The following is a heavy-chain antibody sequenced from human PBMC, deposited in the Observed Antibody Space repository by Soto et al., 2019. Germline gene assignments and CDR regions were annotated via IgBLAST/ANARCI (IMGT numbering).Heavy chain of an antibody. D-gene: IGHD6-13*01. J-gene: IGHJ4*02. V-gene: IGHV4-61*01. CDR2: IYYSGST. Sequence: NPSETLSLTCTVSGGSVSSGSYYWSWIRQPPGKGLEWIGYIYYSGSTNYNPSLKSRVTISVDTSKNQFSLKLSSVTAADTAVYYCASGYSSSWYIYWGQGTLVTVSS. CDR1: GGSVSSGSYY. CDR3: ASGYSSSWYIY.